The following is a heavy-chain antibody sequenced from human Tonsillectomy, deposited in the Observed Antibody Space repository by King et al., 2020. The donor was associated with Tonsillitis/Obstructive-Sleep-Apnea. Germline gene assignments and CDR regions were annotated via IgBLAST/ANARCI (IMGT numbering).Heavy chain of an antibody. CDR2: IWYDGSNK. CDR1: GFTFSSYG. D-gene: IGHD5-12*01. CDR3: ARDAGGGYDPGEPFDY. Sequence: VQLVESGGGVVQPGRSLRLSCAASGFTFSSYGMHWVRQAPGKGLEWVAVIWYDGSNKYYADSVKGRFTISRDNSKNTLYLQMNSLRAEDTAVYYCARDAGGGYDPGEPFDYWGQGTLVTVSS. J-gene: IGHJ4*02. V-gene: IGHV3-33*01.